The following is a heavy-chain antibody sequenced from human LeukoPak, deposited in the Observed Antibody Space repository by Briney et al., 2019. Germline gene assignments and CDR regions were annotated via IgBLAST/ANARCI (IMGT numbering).Heavy chain of an antibody. CDR3: AGSGYSYGFYSWFDP. V-gene: IGHV4-34*01. CDR2: IYYSGST. D-gene: IGHD5-18*01. CDR1: GGSFSGYY. Sequence: SETLSLTCAVYGGSFSGYYWSWIRQPPGKGLEWIGSIYYSGSTYYNPSLKSRVTISVDTSKNQFSLKLSSVTAADTAVYYCAGSGYSYGFYSWFDPWGQGTLVTVSS. J-gene: IGHJ5*02.